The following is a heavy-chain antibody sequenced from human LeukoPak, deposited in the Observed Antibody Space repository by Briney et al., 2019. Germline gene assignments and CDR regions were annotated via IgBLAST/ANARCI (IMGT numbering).Heavy chain of an antibody. J-gene: IGHJ4*02. CDR3: ARYIVVVPAAMVYFDY. Sequence: GGSLRLSCAASGFTFSSYWMSWVRQAPGKGVEWVANIKQDGSEKYYVDSVKGRFTISRDNAKNSLYLQMNSLRAEDTAVYYCARYIVVVPAAMVYFDYWGQGTLVTVSS. V-gene: IGHV3-7*01. D-gene: IGHD2-2*01. CDR1: GFTFSSYW. CDR2: IKQDGSEK.